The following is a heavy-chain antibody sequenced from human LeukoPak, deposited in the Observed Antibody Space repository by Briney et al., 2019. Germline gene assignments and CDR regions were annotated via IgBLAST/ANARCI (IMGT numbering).Heavy chain of an antibody. CDR1: GGSISSYY. D-gene: IGHD5-18*01. J-gene: IGHJ4*02. CDR3: ARHLWSYGLGYFDY. CDR2: IYYSGST. V-gene: IGHV4-59*08. Sequence: SETLSLTCTVSGGSISSYYWSWFRQPPGKGLEWIGYIYYSGSTNYNPSLKSRVTISVDTSKNQFSLKLSSVTAADTAVYYCARHLWSYGLGYFDYWGQGTLVTVSS.